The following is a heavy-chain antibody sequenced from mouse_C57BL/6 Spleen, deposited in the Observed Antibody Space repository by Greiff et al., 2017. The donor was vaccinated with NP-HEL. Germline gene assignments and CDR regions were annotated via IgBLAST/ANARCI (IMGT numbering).Heavy chain of an antibody. J-gene: IGHJ2*01. CDR2: INPNNGGT. CDR1: GYTFTDYY. Sequence: EVQLQQSGPELVKPGASVKISCKASGYTFTDYYMNWVKQSHGKSLEWIGDINPNNGGTSYNQKFKGKATLTVDKSSSTAYMELRSLTSEDSAVYYCASLPTVVAHDYWGQGTTLTVSS. V-gene: IGHV1-26*01. D-gene: IGHD1-1*01. CDR3: ASLPTVVAHDY.